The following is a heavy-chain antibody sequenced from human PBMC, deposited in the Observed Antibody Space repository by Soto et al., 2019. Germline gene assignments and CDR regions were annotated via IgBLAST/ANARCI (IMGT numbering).Heavy chain of an antibody. D-gene: IGHD3-3*01. CDR2: IYYSGGT. V-gene: IGHV4-59*01. Sequence: SETLSLTCTVSGGSISSYYWSWIRQPPGKGLEWIGYIYYSGGTNYNPSLKSRVTISVDTSKNQFSLKLSSVTAADTAVYYCARVSYYDFWSGYYTEYYFDYWGQGTLVTVSS. J-gene: IGHJ4*02. CDR3: ARVSYYDFWSGYYTEYYFDY. CDR1: GGSISSYY.